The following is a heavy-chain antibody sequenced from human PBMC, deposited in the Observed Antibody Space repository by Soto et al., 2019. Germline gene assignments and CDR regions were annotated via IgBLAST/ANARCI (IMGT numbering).Heavy chain of an antibody. CDR1: GGSFSGYY. CDR3: AIYYDSSGVDAAFDI. V-gene: IGHV4-34*01. Sequence: SETLSLACAGYGGSFSGYYWSWIRQPPGKGLEWIGEINHSGSTNYNPSLKSRVTISVDTSKNQFSLKLSTVTAADTAVYYCAIYYDSSGVDAAFDIWCQGTMVTVSS. D-gene: IGHD3-22*01. J-gene: IGHJ3*02. CDR2: INHSGST.